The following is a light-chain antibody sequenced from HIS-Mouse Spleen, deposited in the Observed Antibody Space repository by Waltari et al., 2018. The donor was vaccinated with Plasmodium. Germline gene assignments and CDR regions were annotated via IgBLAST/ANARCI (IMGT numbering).Light chain of an antibody. CDR3: YSTDSSGNHRV. J-gene: IGLJ3*02. CDR2: EDS. V-gene: IGLV3-10*01. CDR1: ALPKKY. Sequence: SYELTQPPSVSVSPGQTARITCSGAALPKKYAYWYQQKSGTAPVLVIYEDSKRPSGIPGRFAGSSSGTMATLTISGAQVEDEADYYCYSTDSSGNHRVFGGGTKLTVL.